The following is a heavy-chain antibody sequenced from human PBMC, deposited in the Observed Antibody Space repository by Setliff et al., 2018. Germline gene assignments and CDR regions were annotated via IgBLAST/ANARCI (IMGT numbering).Heavy chain of an antibody. CDR1: GFTFSTYW. D-gene: IGHD3-3*01. V-gene: IGHV3-7*01. J-gene: IGHJ5*02. CDR3: ARDVFDFRNGQGGP. CDR2: INPDGSEK. Sequence: GVLRLSCAASGFTFSTYWTTWIRQAPGKGLEWLASINPDGSEKYYVDSVKGRFTIFRDNTRNSLSLQMNGLRAEAASVYFCARDVFDFRNGQGGPWGQGTWVTVS.